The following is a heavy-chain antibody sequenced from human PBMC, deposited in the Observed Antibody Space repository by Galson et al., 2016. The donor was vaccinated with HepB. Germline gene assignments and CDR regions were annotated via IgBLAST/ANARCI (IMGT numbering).Heavy chain of an antibody. Sequence: SLRLSCAASGLSFSDYYMGWIRQAPGKGLEWVSYISGSSSYTNHGDSMKGRFTISRDSAKNSVYLQMNSLRAEDTAVYYCATSGNYFLAPIDCCGQGALVTVSS. V-gene: IGHV3-11*03. CDR3: ATSGNYFLAPIDC. CDR1: GLSFSDYY. D-gene: IGHD3-22*01. CDR2: ISGSSSYT. J-gene: IGHJ4*02.